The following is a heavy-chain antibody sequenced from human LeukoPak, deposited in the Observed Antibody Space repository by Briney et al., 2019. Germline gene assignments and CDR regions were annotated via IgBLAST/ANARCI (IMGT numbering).Heavy chain of an antibody. CDR2: ISGSGDYT. D-gene: IGHD3-10*01. CDR1: GFTFSSYG. Sequence: GGSLRLSCAASGFTFSSYGMSWVRQAPGKGLEWVSTISGSGDYTYYADSVKGRFTISRDNSKNTLYLQMNSLRAEDTAVYYCAKVPYGSGTRGGFDYWGQGTLVTVSS. CDR3: AKVPYGSGTRGGFDY. V-gene: IGHV3-23*01. J-gene: IGHJ4*02.